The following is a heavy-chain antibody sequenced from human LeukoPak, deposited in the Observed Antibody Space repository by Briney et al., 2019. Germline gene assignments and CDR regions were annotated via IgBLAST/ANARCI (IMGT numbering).Heavy chain of an antibody. J-gene: IGHJ4*02. CDR2: IYYSGST. CDR3: AGTILTGTSYYLDY. D-gene: IGHD3-9*01. CDR1: GGSISSYY. V-gene: IGHV4-59*01. Sequence: PSETLSLTCTVSGGSISSYYWSWIRQPPGKGLEWIGYIYYSGSTNYNPSLKSRVTISVDTSKNQFSLKLSSVTATDTAVYYCAGTILTGTSYYLDYWGQGTLVTVSS.